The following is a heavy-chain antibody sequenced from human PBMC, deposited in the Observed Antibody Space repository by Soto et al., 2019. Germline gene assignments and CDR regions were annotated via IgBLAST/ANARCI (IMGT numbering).Heavy chain of an antibody. D-gene: IGHD3-10*01. V-gene: IGHV3-15*07. CDR3: TTVGFGEFSGAFDI. J-gene: IGHJ3*02. CDR1: NFPFTTAW. Sequence: GGSLRLSCVVSNFPFTTAWINWVRQAPGKGLEWVGRIKSKNDGGTTDYIAPVKGRFTFSRDDSKNTLYLQMNSLKTEDTAVYYCTTVGFGEFSGAFDIWGQGTMVTVAS. CDR2: IKSKNDGGTT.